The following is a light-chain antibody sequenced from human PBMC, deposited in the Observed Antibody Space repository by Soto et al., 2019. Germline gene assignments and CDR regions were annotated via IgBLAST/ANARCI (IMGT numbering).Light chain of an antibody. CDR2: AAS. V-gene: IGKV3-20*01. CDR3: QQYGDSPLT. Sequence: ENVLTQSPGTLSLSPGERATLSCRASQSVSGSYLAWYQQKPGQAPRLLIYAASSRATGIPDRFSGSASGTDFTPTISRLEPEDFAVYHCQQYGDSPLTFGGGTKVDIK. CDR1: QSVSGSY. J-gene: IGKJ4*01.